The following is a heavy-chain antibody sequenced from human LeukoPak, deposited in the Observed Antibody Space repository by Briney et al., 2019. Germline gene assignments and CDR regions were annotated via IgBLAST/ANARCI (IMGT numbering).Heavy chain of an antibody. V-gene: IGHV4-4*07. CDR1: GGSISSYY. CDR2: IYTSGST. D-gene: IGHD3-22*01. Sequence: SQTLSLTCTVSGGSISSYYWSWIRQPAGKGLEWIGRIYTSGSTNYNPSLKSRVTMSVDTSKNQFSLKLSSVTAADTAVYYCASRRDSSGSFGPWGQGTLVTVSS. J-gene: IGHJ5*02. CDR3: ASRRDSSGSFGP.